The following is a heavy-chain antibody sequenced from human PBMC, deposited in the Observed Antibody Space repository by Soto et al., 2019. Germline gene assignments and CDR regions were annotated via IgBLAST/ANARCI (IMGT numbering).Heavy chain of an antibody. J-gene: IGHJ3*02. D-gene: IGHD3-22*01. CDR1: GFTFSDYY. V-gene: IGHV3-11*05. CDR2: ISSSSSYT. CDR3: ARAQGGYYDSSGLSAFDI. Sequence: GSLRLSCAASGFTFSDYYMSWIRQAPGKGLEWVSYISSSSSYTNYADSVKGRFTISRDNAKNSLYLQMNSLRAEDTAVYYCARAQGGYYDSSGLSAFDIWGQGTMVTVSS.